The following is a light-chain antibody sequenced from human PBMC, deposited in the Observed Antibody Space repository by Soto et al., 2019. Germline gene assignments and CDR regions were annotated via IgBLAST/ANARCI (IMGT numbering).Light chain of an antibody. CDR1: QDIRNY. CDR3: QQYDNLPPLT. Sequence: DIQMTQSPSSLSASVGDRVTITCQASQDIRNYLNWYQQKPGKAPKLLIYDASNLETGVPSRFSGRGSGTDFTLTISNLQPEDIATYYCQQYDNLPPLTFGGGTKVEIK. CDR2: DAS. J-gene: IGKJ4*01. V-gene: IGKV1-33*01.